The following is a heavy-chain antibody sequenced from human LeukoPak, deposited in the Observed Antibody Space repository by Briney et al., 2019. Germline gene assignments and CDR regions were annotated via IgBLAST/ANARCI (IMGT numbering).Heavy chain of an antibody. Sequence: ASVKVSCKASGYTFTGYYMHWVRQAPGQGLEWMGWINPNSGGTNYAQKFQGRVTMTRDTSISTAYMELSRLRSDDTAVYYCARDRYYYDSSGYGLWGQGTLATVSS. CDR3: ARDRYYYDSSGYGL. J-gene: IGHJ4*02. V-gene: IGHV1-2*02. D-gene: IGHD3-22*01. CDR1: GYTFTGYY. CDR2: INPNSGGT.